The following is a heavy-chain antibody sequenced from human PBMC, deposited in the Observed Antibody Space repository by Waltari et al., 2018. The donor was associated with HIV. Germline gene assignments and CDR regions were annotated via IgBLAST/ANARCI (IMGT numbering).Heavy chain of an antibody. J-gene: IGHJ4*02. V-gene: IGHV4-39*07. CDR3: ARAKEGLEVPSALGS. CDR2: TFYTGST. Sequence: QLKLQESGPGLVKPSETLSLTCSVSGGSISSSSFYWVWIRQPPGKGLEWIGGTFYTGSTFYSPSLRNRLTISVDTSKNQFSLRLTSVTAADTAVYYCARAKEGLEVPSALGSWGQGTLVTVSS. CDR1: GGSISSSSFY. D-gene: IGHD3-3*01.